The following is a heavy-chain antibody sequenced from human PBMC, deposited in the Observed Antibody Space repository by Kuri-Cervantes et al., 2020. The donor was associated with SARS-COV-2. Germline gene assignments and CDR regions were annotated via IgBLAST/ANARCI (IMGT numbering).Heavy chain of an antibody. D-gene: IGHD2-2*01. CDR1: GDTISSYSGSFHY. J-gene: IGHJ4*02. CDR3: ASRGLTVVPT. CDR2: IYHDGST. V-gene: IGHV4-39*01. Sequence: ESLKISCTVSGDTISSYSGSFHYWPWLRQPPGKGLEWIGSIYHDGSTYSNPSLKGRVTISVDTSKNQISLKLSSVTAADTAVYYCASRGLTVVPTWGQGILVTVSS.